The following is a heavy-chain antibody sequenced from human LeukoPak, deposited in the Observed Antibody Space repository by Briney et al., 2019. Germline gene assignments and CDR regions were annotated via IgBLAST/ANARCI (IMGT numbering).Heavy chain of an antibody. J-gene: IGHJ4*02. D-gene: IGHD3-9*01. CDR3: ARGRGYFDWLSIDY. CDR1: GGTFSSYA. CDR2: IIPIFGTA. V-gene: IGHV1-69*13. Sequence: SVKVSCKASGGTFSSYAISWVRQAPGQGLEWMGGIIPIFGTANYAQKFQGRVTITADESTSTAYMELSSLRSEDTAVYYCARGRGYFDWLSIDYWGQGTLVTVSS.